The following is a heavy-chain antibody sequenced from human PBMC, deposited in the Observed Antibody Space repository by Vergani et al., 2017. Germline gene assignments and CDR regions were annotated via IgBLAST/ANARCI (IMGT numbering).Heavy chain of an antibody. Sequence: VQLVQSGAEVKKPGSSVKVSCKASGGTFSSYAISWVRQAPGQGLEWMGIIYPGDSDTRYSPSFQGQVTISADKSISTAYLQWSSLKASDTAMYYCARHRWLPTVYWYFDLWGRGTLVTVSS. CDR2: IYPGDSDT. V-gene: IGHV5-51*01. CDR1: GGTFSSYA. CDR3: ARHRWLPTVYWYFDL. D-gene: IGHD3-22*01. J-gene: IGHJ2*01.